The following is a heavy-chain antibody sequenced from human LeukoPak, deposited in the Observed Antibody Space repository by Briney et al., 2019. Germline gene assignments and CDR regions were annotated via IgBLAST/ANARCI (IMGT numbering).Heavy chain of an antibody. D-gene: IGHD1-7*01. CDR1: GFTFSSYS. V-gene: IGHV3-21*01. Sequence: PGGSLRLSCAASGFTFSSYSMHWVRQAPGKGLEWVSSIIGNTNYRYNEDSVKGRFTISRDNAKNSLYLQMNSLRAEDTAVYYCARDLGWNYAFDYWGQRALVTISS. CDR2: IIGNTNYR. CDR3: ARDLGWNYAFDY. J-gene: IGHJ4*02.